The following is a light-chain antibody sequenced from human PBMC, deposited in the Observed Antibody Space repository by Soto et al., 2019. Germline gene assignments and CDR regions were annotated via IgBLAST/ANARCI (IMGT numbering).Light chain of an antibody. J-gene: IGKJ4*01. V-gene: IGKV3D-20*02. CDR3: QQRSNWPF. CDR2: GAS. CDR1: QSVSSSN. Sequence: EIVLTQSPGTLSLSPGERATLSCRASQSVSSSNFAWYQQKPAQAPRLLIYGASRRAPGIPERFSGSGSGTDFTLTISRLEPEDFAVYYCQQRSNWPFFGGGTKVDIK.